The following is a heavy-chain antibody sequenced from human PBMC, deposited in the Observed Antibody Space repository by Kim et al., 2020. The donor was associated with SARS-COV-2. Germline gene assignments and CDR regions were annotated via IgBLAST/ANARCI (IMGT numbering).Heavy chain of an antibody. CDR2: ISSSSSTI. Sequence: GGSLRLSCAASGFTFSSYSMNWVRQAPGKGLEWVSYISSSSSTIYYADSVKGRFTISRDNAKNSLYLQMNSLGDEDTAVYYCARDSSSKRLYYYYGMDVWGQGTTVTVSS. D-gene: IGHD6-13*01. V-gene: IGHV3-48*02. J-gene: IGHJ6*02. CDR3: ARDSSSKRLYYYYGMDV. CDR1: GFTFSSYS.